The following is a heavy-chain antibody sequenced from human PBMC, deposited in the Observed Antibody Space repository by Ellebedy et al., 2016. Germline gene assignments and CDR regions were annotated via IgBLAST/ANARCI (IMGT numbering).Heavy chain of an antibody. CDR2: IIPILRTV. D-gene: IGHD6-19*01. J-gene: IGHJ6*02. V-gene: IGHV1-69*08. Sequence: ASVKVSCKASGGTFGSSTINRVRQAPGQGLEWMGRIIPILRTVKYAQKFQGRLTISADKSTGTAYMELSSLRSDDTAVYYCARVGRAVPGTGYYGMDVWGQGTTVTVSS. CDR1: GGTFGSST. CDR3: ARVGRAVPGTGYYGMDV.